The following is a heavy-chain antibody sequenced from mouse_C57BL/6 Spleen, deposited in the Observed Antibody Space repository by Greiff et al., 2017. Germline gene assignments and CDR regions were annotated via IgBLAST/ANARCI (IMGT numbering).Heavy chain of an antibody. Sequence: EVQLVESGGGLVKPGGSLKLSCAASGFTFSDYGMHWVRQAPEKGLEWVAYISSGSSTIYYADTVKGRFTISRDNAKNTLFLQMTSLRSEDTAMYYCARFSPLYAMDYWGQGTSATVAS. V-gene: IGHV5-17*01. CDR3: ARFSPLYAMDY. CDR1: GFTFSDYG. CDR2: ISSGSSTI. D-gene: IGHD6-1*01. J-gene: IGHJ4*01.